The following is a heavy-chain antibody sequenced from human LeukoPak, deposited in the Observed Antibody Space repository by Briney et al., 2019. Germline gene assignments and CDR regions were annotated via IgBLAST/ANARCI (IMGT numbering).Heavy chain of an antibody. J-gene: IGHJ6*02. CDR2: ISSSGSTI. D-gene: IGHD3-10*01. CDR1: GFTFSSYE. Sequence: PGGSLRLSCAASGFTFSSYEMNWNRQAPGKGLEWVSYISSSGSTIYYADSVKGRFTISRDNAKNSLYLQMNSLRAEDTAVYYCARDTRNYYGSGSYSYYYGMDVWGQGTTVTVSS. V-gene: IGHV3-48*03. CDR3: ARDTRNYYGSGSYSYYYGMDV.